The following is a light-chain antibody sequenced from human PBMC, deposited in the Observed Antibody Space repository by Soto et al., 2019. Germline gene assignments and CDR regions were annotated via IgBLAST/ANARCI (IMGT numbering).Light chain of an antibody. CDR1: QSVGDY. CDR3: QQREDWPRT. Sequence: EIVLTQSPAILSLSPGERATLSCRASQSVGDYLGWYQQKPGQAPRLLIYDASQRATGVPARFSARGSGTYFTLTISSLEPEDFAIYYCQQREDWPRTFGGGTRVEFK. V-gene: IGKV3-11*01. J-gene: IGKJ4*01. CDR2: DAS.